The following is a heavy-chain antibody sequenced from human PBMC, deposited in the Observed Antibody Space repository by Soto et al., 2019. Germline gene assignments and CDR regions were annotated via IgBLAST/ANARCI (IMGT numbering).Heavy chain of an antibody. Sequence: SETLSLTCTVSGGSISSSSYYWGWIRQPPGKGLEWIGSIYYSGSTYYNPSLKSRVTISVDTSKNQFSLKLSSVTAADTAVYYCARTDLLLWFGEVNWFDPWGQGTLVTVSS. CDR1: GGSISSSSYY. J-gene: IGHJ5*02. D-gene: IGHD3-10*01. V-gene: IGHV4-39*01. CDR2: IYYSGST. CDR3: ARTDLLLWFGEVNWFDP.